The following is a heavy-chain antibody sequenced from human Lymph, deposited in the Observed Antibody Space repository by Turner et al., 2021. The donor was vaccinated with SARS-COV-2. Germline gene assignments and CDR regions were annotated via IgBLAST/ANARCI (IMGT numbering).Heavy chain of an antibody. D-gene: IGHD4-17*01. J-gene: IGHJ4*02. CDR1: GFTFSTYS. V-gene: IGHV3-21*01. CDR2: ISSTSSYI. CDR3: ARDIPTTADYFDC. Sequence: EVQLVESGGGLVKPGGSLRLCCAASGFTFSTYSMNWVRQAPGKGLEWISSISSTSSYIYYADSVKGRFTISRDDAKNSLFLQMNSLRAEDTAVYYCARDIPTTADYFDCWGQGTLVTVSS.